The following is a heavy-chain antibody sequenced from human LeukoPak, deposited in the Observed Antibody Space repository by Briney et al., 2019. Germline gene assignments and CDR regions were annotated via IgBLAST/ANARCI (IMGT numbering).Heavy chain of an antibody. J-gene: IGHJ4*02. Sequence: ASVKVSCKASGYTFTSYGISWVRQAPGQGLEWMGWISAYNGNTNYAQKLQGRVTMTTDTSTSTAYMELRSLRSDDTAVYYCARRGLHYYYGSGSYYFFDYWGQGTLVTVSS. CDR3: ARRGLHYYYGSGSYYFFDY. CDR2: ISAYNGNT. CDR1: GYTFTSYG. D-gene: IGHD3-10*01. V-gene: IGHV1-18*01.